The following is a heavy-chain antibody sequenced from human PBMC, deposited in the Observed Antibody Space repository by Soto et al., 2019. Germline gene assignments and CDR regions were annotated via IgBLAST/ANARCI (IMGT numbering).Heavy chain of an antibody. V-gene: IGHV1-46*01. CDR3: ARGGHVVVVTAALDY. CDR1: GYTFTSYG. D-gene: IGHD2-21*02. J-gene: IGHJ4*02. CDR2: VNPSGGHT. Sequence: GSVKVSCKASGYTFTSYGISWVRQAPGQGLEWMGTVNPSGGHTTYAQHFLGRVTMTRDTSTSTLYMELTSLTSDDTAIYYCARGGHVVVVTAALDYWGQGTLVTVSS.